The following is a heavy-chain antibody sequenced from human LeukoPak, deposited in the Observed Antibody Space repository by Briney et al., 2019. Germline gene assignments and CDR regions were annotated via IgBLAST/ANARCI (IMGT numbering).Heavy chain of an antibody. CDR2: ISYDGSNK. D-gene: IGHD3-9*01. CDR1: GFTFSSYA. Sequence: GGSLRLSCAASGFTFSSYAMHWVRQAPGKGLEWVAVISYDGSNKYYADSVKGRFTISRDNSKNTLYLQMNSLRAEDTAVYYCAKDYDILTGAPDFDYRGQGTPVTVSS. V-gene: IGHV3-30-3*01. J-gene: IGHJ4*02. CDR3: AKDYDILTGAPDFDY.